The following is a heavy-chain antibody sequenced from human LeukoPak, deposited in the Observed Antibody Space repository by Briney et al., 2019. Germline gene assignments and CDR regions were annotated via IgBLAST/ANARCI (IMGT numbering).Heavy chain of an antibody. D-gene: IGHD3-10*01. V-gene: IGHV3-73*01. Sequence: GGSLRLSCAASGMSLSGSAMNWVRQAPGKGLEWLAHIRSRTKGYATAYAASVTGRFVISRDDVKNMAFLQMTSLETEDTAVYYCLRHVEFQRPYWAQGVQVTVSS. CDR1: GMSLSGSA. J-gene: IGHJ4*02. CDR3: LRHVEFQRPY. CDR2: IRSRTKGYAT.